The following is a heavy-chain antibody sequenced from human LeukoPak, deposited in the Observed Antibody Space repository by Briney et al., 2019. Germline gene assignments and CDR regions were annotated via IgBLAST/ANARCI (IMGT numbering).Heavy chain of an antibody. CDR2: ISSSSSTI. V-gene: IGHV3-48*01. Sequence: PGGSLRLSCAASGFTFSSYSMNWVRQAPGKGLEWVSYISSSSSTIYYADSVKGRFTISRDNAKNSLYLQMNSLRAEDTAVYYCARATAAVLGNPFDYWGQGTLVTVSS. CDR3: ARATAAVLGNPFDY. D-gene: IGHD6-13*01. J-gene: IGHJ4*02. CDR1: GFTFSSYS.